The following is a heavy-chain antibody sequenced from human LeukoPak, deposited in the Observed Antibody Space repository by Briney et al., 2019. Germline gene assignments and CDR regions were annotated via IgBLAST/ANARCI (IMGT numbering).Heavy chain of an antibody. CDR2: ISGSGDST. J-gene: IGHJ4*02. D-gene: IGHD4-11*01. CDR3: AKGPMTTRY. V-gene: IGHV3-23*01. Sequence: GGSLRLSCAASGFTFSSYAMSWVRQAPGKGLEWVSAISGSGDSTYYADSVEGRFSISRDNSKNTLYMQMNSLRAEDTAVYYCAKGPMTTRYWGQGTLVTVSS. CDR1: GFTFSSYA.